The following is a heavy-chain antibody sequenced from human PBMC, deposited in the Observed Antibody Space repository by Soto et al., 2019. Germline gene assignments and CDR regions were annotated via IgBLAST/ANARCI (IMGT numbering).Heavy chain of an antibody. CDR2: ISNSGST. D-gene: IGHD3-22*01. J-gene: IGHJ6*02. V-gene: IGHV4-59*01. CDR3: ARVLADYYDSSGNVGVSNGLDV. CDR1: GGSITSYY. Sequence: PSETLSLTCSVSGGSITSYYWTWIRQPPGKVLEWIGYISNSGSTNYSPSLKSRVTISSDTSNNQFSLKLRSVTAADTAVYYCARVLADYYDSSGNVGVSNGLDVWGQGTTVSFSS.